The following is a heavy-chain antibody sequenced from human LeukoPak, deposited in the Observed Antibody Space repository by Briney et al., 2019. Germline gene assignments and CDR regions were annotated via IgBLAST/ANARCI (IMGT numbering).Heavy chain of an antibody. D-gene: IGHD4-23*01. CDR3: ARDSVVRAFDI. J-gene: IGHJ3*02. V-gene: IGHV3-7*01. CDR2: IKQDGSEK. Sequence: GGSLRLSCAASGFTFSSYWMSWVRQAPGKGLEWVANIKQDGSEKYYVDSVKGRFTISRDNAKNPLYLQMNCLRAEDTAVYYCARDSVVRAFDIWGQGTMVTVSS. CDR1: GFTFSSYW.